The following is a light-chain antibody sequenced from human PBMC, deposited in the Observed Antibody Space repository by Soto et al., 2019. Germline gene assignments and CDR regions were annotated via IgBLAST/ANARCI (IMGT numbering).Light chain of an antibody. CDR3: STWDDSLNGYV. Sequence: QSALTQPPSASGPPGQRVTISCSGGYFNIGSNTVHWYQQLPGTAPKLLIFTDHERPSGVPDRFSGSRSGTSASLAIRGLRSEDEADYYCSTWDDSLNGYVFGSGTKVTVL. CDR2: TDH. CDR1: YFNIGSNT. J-gene: IGLJ1*01. V-gene: IGLV1-44*01.